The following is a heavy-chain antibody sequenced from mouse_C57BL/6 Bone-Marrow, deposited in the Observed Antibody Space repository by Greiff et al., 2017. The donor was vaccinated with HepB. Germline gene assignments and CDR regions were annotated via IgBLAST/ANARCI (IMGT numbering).Heavy chain of an antibody. CDR2: IYPRSGNT. CDR3: ERGGLGQFAY. D-gene: IGHD3-3*01. CDR1: GYTFTSYG. V-gene: IGHV1-81*01. J-gene: IGHJ3*01. Sequence: QVQLQQSGAELARPGASVKLSCKASGYTFTSYGISWVKQRTGQGLEWIGEIYPRSGNTYYNEKFKGKATLTADKSSSTTYMELRSLTSEDSAVYFCERGGLGQFAYWGQGTLVTVSA.